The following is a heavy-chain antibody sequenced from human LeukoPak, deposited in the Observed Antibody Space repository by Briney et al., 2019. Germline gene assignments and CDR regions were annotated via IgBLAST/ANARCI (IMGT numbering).Heavy chain of an antibody. D-gene: IGHD6-13*01. Sequence: SETLSLTCTVSGGSISSGGYYWSWIRQHPGKGLEWIGYIYYSGSTYYNPSLKSRVTISVDTSKNQFSLKLSSVTAADTAVYYCARDLVSSSWGMDVWGQGTMVTVSS. V-gene: IGHV4-31*03. CDR1: GGSISSGGYY. CDR2: IYYSGST. J-gene: IGHJ3*01. CDR3: ARDLVSSSWGMDV.